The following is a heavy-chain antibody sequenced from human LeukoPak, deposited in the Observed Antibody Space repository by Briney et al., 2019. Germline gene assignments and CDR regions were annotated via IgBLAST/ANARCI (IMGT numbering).Heavy chain of an antibody. D-gene: IGHD2-2*01. CDR1: GFTFSSYG. CDR2: IRYDGSNK. CDR3: ARDAGGYQPAFWFDY. Sequence: GGSLRLSCAASGFTFSSYGMHWVRQAPGKGLEWVAFIRYDGSNKYYADSVKGRFTISRDNSKNTLYLQMISLRAEDTAVYYCARDAGGYQPAFWFDYWGQGTLVTVSS. J-gene: IGHJ4*02. V-gene: IGHV3-30*02.